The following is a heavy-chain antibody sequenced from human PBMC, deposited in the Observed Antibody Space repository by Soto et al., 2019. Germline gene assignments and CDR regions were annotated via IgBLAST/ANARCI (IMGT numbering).Heavy chain of an antibody. V-gene: IGHV6-1*01. CDR3: ARGGLRSVGYFDL. CDR2: TYYRSKWYN. J-gene: IGHJ2*01. CDR1: GDSVSSNSAG. Sequence: PSQTLSLTCAISGDSVSSNSAGWHWIRQSPSRGLEWLGRTYYRSKWYNDYAVSVKSRITINPDTSKNQFSLHLNSVTPEDTAVYYCARGGLRSVGYFDLWGRGTPVTVSS.